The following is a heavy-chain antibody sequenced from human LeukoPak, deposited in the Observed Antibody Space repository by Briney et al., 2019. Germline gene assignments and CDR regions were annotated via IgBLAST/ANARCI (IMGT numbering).Heavy chain of an antibody. CDR2: ICGSGGET. V-gene: IGHV3-23*01. J-gene: IGHJ4*02. D-gene: IGHD6-19*01. Sequence: PGGSLRLSCAASGFTFSTDAMTWVRQAPGKGLQWVSAICGSGGETYYEDSVKGRFTISRDNSKNMMYLQMNSLRAEDTAVYYCARDDSGWSKNYWGQGTLVTVSS. CDR3: ARDDSGWSKNY. CDR1: GFTFSTDA.